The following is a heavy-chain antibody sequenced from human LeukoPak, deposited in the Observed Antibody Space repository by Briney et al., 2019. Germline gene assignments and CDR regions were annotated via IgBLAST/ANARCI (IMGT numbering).Heavy chain of an antibody. CDR3: AREMLAPLAAAGTAPGMDV. D-gene: IGHD6-13*01. J-gene: IGHJ6*02. V-gene: IGHV3-33*01. CDR2: IWYDGSNK. CDR1: GFTFSSYG. Sequence: PGGSLRLSCAASGFTFSSYGMHWVRQAPGKGLEWVAVIWYDGSNKYYADSVKGRFTISRDNSKNTLYLQMNSLRAEDTAVYYCAREMLAPLAAAGTAPGMDVWGQGTTVTVSS.